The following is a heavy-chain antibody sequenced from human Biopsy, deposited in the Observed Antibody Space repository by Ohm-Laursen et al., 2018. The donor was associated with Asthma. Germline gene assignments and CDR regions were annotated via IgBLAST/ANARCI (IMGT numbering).Heavy chain of an antibody. CDR1: GFTFSNYG. D-gene: IGHD1-26*01. V-gene: IGHV3-30*18. CDR3: AKDVFPGWELRRGPDY. Sequence: SLRLSCAASGFTFSNYGMHWVRQAPGKGLDWVAVISFDGTNRNYTDSVKGRFTISRDNSRNTLHLQMNSLRAGDTAVYYCAKDVFPGWELRRGPDYWGQGTLVTVSS. CDR2: ISFDGTNR. J-gene: IGHJ4*02.